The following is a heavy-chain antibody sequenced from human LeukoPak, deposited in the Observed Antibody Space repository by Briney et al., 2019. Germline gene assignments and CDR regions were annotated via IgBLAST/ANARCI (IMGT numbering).Heavy chain of an antibody. J-gene: IGHJ6*02. CDR1: GYTFTSYG. D-gene: IGHD1-26*01. CDR2: ISAYNGNT. Sequence: ASVKVSCKASGYTFTSYGISWVRQAPGQGLEWTGWISAYNGNTNYAQKLQGRVTMTTDTSTSTAYMELRSLRSDDTAVYYCARDSGSYSYYYYGTDVWGQGTTVTVSS. V-gene: IGHV1-18*01. CDR3: ARDSGSYSYYYYGTDV.